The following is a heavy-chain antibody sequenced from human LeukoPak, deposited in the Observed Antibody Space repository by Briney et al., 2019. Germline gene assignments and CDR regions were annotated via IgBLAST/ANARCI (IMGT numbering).Heavy chain of an antibody. D-gene: IGHD5-18*01. CDR3: ARAGVKVLVTYDALDL. V-gene: IGHV3-30*03. J-gene: IGHJ3*01. Sequence: PGGSLRLSCAASGFTFSRYGMHWVRQAPGKGLEWVAVISYDGSNKYYEDSVKGRFTISRDNSKNTLYLQMNSLRVEDTAVYYCARAGVKVLVTYDALDLWGQGTLVTVSS. CDR2: ISYDGSNK. CDR1: GFTFSRYG.